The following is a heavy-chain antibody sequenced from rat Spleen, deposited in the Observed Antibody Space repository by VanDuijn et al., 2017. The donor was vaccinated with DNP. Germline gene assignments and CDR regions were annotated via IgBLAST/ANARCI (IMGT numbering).Heavy chain of an antibody. J-gene: IGHJ2*01. CDR2: ILYDGGYT. Sequence: EVQLVESGGGLVQPGRSMKLSCAASGFTFSDYSMAWVRQLPTKRLAWVATILYDGGYTYFGDSVKGRFTISRDNAKSTLYLQMDSLRSEDTATYYCATYYGYNFDYWGQGVMVTVSS. V-gene: IGHV5-7*01. D-gene: IGHD1-9*01. CDR1: GFTFSDYS. CDR3: ATYYGYNFDY.